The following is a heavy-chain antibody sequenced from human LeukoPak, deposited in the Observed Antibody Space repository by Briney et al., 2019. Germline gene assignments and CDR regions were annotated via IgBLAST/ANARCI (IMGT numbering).Heavy chain of an antibody. CDR1: GYTLTELS. V-gene: IGHV1-24*01. J-gene: IGHJ4*02. Sequence: ASVKVSCKVSGYTLTELSMHWVRQAPGKGVEWMGGFDPEDGETISAQKFQGRVTMSEDTSTDTAYMELSSLRSEDTAVYYCATSYYYDSSGYYYFDYWGQGTLVTVSS. CDR3: ATSYYYDSSGYYYFDY. D-gene: IGHD3-22*01. CDR2: FDPEDGET.